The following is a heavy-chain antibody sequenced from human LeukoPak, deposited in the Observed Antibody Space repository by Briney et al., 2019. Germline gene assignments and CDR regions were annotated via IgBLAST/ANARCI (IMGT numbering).Heavy chain of an antibody. D-gene: IGHD2-2*02. CDR3: ASYPYYSSTSCYTTIPTGGFDY. Sequence: TSQTLSLTCTVSGGSISSGDYYWSWIRQPPGKGLEWIGYIYYSGSTYYNPSLKSRVTISVDTSKNQFSLKLSSVTAADTAVYYCASYPYYSSTSCYTTIPTGGFDYWGQGTLVTVSS. CDR2: IYYSGST. CDR1: GGSISSGDYY. J-gene: IGHJ4*02. V-gene: IGHV4-30-4*01.